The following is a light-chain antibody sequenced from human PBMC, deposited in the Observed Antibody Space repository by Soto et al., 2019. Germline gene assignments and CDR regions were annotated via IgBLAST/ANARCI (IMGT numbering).Light chain of an antibody. CDR3: GTWDSSLSAGQVV. J-gene: IGLJ2*01. CDR2: DNN. V-gene: IGLV1-51*01. Sequence: QSVLTQPPSVSAAPGQKVTISCSGSSSNIGNNYVSWYQQLPGTAPKLLIYDNNKRPSGIPDRFSGPKSGTSATLGITGLQTGDEADYYCGTWDSSLSAGQVVFGGGTKLTVL. CDR1: SSNIGNNY.